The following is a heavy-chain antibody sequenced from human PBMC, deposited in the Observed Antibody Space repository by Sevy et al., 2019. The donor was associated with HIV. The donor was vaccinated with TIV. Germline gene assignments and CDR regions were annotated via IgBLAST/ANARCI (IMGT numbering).Heavy chain of an antibody. CDR1: GGSVSSYF. Sequence: SETLSLTCTVSGGSVSSYFWSWIRQPPGKGLEWIGYIYYSGRTDYNPSLKSRVTISLDTSKNQFSLKLSSVTAADTAVYYCARESPYIAAAGKYYYYNGMDVWGQGTTVTVSS. J-gene: IGHJ6*02. D-gene: IGHD6-13*01. CDR3: ARESPYIAAAGKYYYYNGMDV. V-gene: IGHV4-59*02. CDR2: IYYSGRT.